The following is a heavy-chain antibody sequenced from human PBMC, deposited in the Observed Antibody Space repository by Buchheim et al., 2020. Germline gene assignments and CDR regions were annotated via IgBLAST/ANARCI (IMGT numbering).Heavy chain of an antibody. Sequence: EVQLLESGGGLVKPGGSLTLSCAASGFIFGTRAMAWVRQSPGKGLEWVASVTASGRETFYATSVKGRLTIFRDKSKKTGSLEMKSLRADDTGIYFCARGGLGILGGHTLDYCGQG. J-gene: IGHJ4*02. CDR2: VTASGRET. CDR3: ARGGLGILGGHTLDY. V-gene: IGHV3-23*01. D-gene: IGHD3-10*01. CDR1: GFIFGTRA.